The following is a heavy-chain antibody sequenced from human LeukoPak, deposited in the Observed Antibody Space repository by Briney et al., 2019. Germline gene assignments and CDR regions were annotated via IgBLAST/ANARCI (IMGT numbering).Heavy chain of an antibody. J-gene: IGHJ4*02. CDR2: IYYSGST. CDR1: GGSISSYY. Sequence: MSSETLSLTCTVSGGSISSYYWSWIRQHPGKGLEWIGYIYYSGSTYYNPSLKSRVTISVDTSKNQFSLKLSSVTAADTAVYYCARASDSSGYWSYWGQGTLVTVSS. D-gene: IGHD3-22*01. V-gene: IGHV4-59*06. CDR3: ARASDSSGYWSY.